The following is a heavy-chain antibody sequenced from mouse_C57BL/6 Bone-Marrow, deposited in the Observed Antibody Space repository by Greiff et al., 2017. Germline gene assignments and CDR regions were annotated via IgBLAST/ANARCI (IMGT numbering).Heavy chain of an antibody. CDR2: IYPGDGDT. CDR1: GYAFSSSW. J-gene: IGHJ2*01. Sequence: QVQLQQSGPELVKPGASVKISCKASGYAFSSSWMNWVKQRPGKGLEWIGRIYPGDGDTNYNGKFKGKATLTADKSSSTAYMQLSSLTSEDSAVYFCARYGYYDFDYWGQGTTLTVSS. D-gene: IGHD2-3*01. V-gene: IGHV1-82*01. CDR3: ARYGYYDFDY.